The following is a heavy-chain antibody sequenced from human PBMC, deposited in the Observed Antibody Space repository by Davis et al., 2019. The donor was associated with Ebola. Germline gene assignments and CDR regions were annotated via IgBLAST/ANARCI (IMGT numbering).Heavy chain of an antibody. CDR2: ISGSGGST. Sequence: GESLKTSCAASGFTFSSYSMNWVRQAPGKGLEWVSAISGSGGSTYYADSVKGRFTIARDNSKNTLYLQMNSLRAEDTAVYYCAKVRSYDAFDIWGQGTMVTVSS. CDR3: AKVRSYDAFDI. V-gene: IGHV3-23*01. J-gene: IGHJ3*02. CDR1: GFTFSSYS.